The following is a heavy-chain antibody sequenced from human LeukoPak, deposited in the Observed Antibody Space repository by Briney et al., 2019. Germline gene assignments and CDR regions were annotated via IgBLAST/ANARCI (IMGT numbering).Heavy chain of an antibody. CDR3: ASGGSYSFVI. Sequence: SQTLSLSPAISGDTVSSNSTAWNWIRQSPSRGLEWLGRTYYRSKWYDDYAVSVIGRITINPDTSKNQFSLQLNSVTPEDTAVYYCASGGSYSFVICGQGTLVTVSS. D-gene: IGHD1-26*01. V-gene: IGHV6-1*01. CDR1: GDTVSSNSTA. J-gene: IGHJ4*02. CDR2: TYYRSKWYD.